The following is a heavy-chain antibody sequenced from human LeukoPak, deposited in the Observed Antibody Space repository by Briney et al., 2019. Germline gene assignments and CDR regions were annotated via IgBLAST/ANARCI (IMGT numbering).Heavy chain of an antibody. D-gene: IGHD6-19*01. Sequence: PSETLSLTCTVSGGSISSHFWSWIRQPPGKGLEWIGYVYHSGNTFYNPSLQSRVTISIDSSKNQFSLKLTSVTAADTALYFCASNVVAGSIYYFDYWRQGTLVAVSS. V-gene: IGHV4-59*08. CDR1: GGSISSHF. CDR3: ASNVVAGSIYYFDY. J-gene: IGHJ4*02. CDR2: VYHSGNT.